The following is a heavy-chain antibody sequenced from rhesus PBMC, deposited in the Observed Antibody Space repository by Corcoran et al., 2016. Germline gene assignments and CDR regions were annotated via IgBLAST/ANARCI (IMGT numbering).Heavy chain of an antibody. CDR3: AKEGYINSLDV. Sequence: EVQLVQSGAEVKRPGESLKISCTTSGYSFTSYWFSCVCQLPGKGVEWMGDKDTSESDTRYRPSFQGKVTSSANKSISTAYLQWSSLKASDSATYYCAKEGYINSLDVWGRGVLVTVSS. CDR1: GYSFTSYW. D-gene: IGHD5-24*01. V-gene: IGHV5-2*01. J-gene: IGHJ5-2*02. CDR2: KDTSESDT.